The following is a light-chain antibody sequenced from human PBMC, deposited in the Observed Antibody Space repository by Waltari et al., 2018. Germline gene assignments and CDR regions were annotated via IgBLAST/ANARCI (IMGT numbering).Light chain of an antibody. J-gene: IGLJ3*02. Sequence: SSVLTQAPRCQWPQGRRAPVTGGGINIEGRRSHWYQQRPGRAPVLVVYLDSDRPSGIPDRFSGSKSGNAATLTISRVEAGDEADYYCHVWDGKTVMFGGGTKLTVL. CDR3: HVWDGKTVM. CDR1: NIEGRR. V-gene: IGLV3-21*02. CDR2: LDS.